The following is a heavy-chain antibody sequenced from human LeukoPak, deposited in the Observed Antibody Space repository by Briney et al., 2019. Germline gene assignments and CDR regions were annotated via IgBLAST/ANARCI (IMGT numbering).Heavy chain of an antibody. V-gene: IGHV3-7*03. J-gene: IGHJ4*02. CDR1: GFTVANDR. CDR2: IKEDGTET. CDR3: AKEGRSLQTY. D-gene: IGHD5-24*01. Sequence: PGGSLRLSCAASGFTVANDRMSWVRLAPGKGLEWVANIKEDGTETYYVDSVKGRFTISRDNAKNSLYLQMNSLRVEDTAVYYCAKEGRSLQTYWGQGTLVTVSS.